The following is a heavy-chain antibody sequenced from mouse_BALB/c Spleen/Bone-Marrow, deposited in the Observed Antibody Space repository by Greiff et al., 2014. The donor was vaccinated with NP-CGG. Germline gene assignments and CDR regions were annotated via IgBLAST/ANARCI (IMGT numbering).Heavy chain of an antibody. D-gene: IGHD2-4*01. V-gene: IGHV1-54*01. CDR1: GYAFTNYL. CDR3: ARAITEAMDY. J-gene: IGHJ4*01. Sequence: QVQLQQSGAELVRPGTSVKVSCKGSGYAFTNYLIEWVKQRPGQGLEWIGVINSGSGGTKYNEKFKGKATLTADKSSSTAYMQLSSLTSGDSAVYFCARAITEAMDYWGQGTSVTVSS. CDR2: INSGSGGT.